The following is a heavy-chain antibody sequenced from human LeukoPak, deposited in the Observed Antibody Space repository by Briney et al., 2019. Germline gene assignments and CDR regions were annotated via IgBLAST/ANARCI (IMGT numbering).Heavy chain of an antibody. J-gene: IGHJ4*02. Sequence: PSETLSLTCTVSGGSISSYYWSWIRQPAGKGLEWIGRTYTSGSTNYNPSLKSRVTMSVDTSKNQFSLKLSSVTAADTAVYYRARDESVQVSSGYQLFDYWGQGTLVTVSS. CDR3: ARDESVQVSSGYQLFDY. V-gene: IGHV4-4*07. D-gene: IGHD3-22*01. CDR2: TYTSGST. CDR1: GGSISSYY.